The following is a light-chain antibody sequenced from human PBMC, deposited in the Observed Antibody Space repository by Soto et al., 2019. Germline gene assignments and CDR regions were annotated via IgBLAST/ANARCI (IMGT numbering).Light chain of an antibody. Sequence: DIQMTQSPSTLSASVGDRVTITCRASQSISSWLAWYQQKPGKAPKLLIYKASNLQSGVPSRFSGSGSGADVTLTLSSLQPDDFATYFCQQYSTYPLTFGGGTKVEIK. CDR2: KAS. J-gene: IGKJ4*01. CDR3: QQYSTYPLT. V-gene: IGKV1-5*03. CDR1: QSISSW.